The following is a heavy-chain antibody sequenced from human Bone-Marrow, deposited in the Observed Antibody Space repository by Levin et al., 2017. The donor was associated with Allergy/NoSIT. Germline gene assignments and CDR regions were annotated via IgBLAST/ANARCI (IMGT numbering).Heavy chain of an antibody. CDR2: INWNSATI. D-gene: IGHD2-2*01. V-gene: IGHV3-9*01. J-gene: IGHJ3*02. CDR3: TKSRVDIAMHDAFVI. CDR1: GVTLDDYA. Sequence: GGSLRLSCAASGVTLDDYAMHWVRQAPGKGLEWVSGINWNSATIGYADSVKGRFTISRDNAKNSLFLQMNRLTVEDTALYYCTKSRVDIAMHDAFVICGRGTMVTVSS.